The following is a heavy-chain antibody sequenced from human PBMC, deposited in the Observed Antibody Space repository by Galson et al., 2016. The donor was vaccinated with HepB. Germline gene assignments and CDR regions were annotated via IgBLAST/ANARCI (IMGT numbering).Heavy chain of an antibody. CDR3: ARDRVTGSITPAFDI. V-gene: IGHV1-69*13. CDR2: IIPVFGTA. J-gene: IGHJ3*02. D-gene: IGHD1-20*01. Sequence: SVKVSCKASEGTFSSYAINWVRQAPGQGLEWMGGIIPVFGTANYAQKFQGRVTITADESTSTVYMELSSLRSEDTAVYYCARDRVTGSITPAFDIWGQGKMVTVSS. CDR1: EGTFSSYA.